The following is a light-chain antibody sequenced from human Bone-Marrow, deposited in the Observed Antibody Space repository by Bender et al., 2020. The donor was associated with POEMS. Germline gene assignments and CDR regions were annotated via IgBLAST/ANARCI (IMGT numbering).Light chain of an antibody. J-gene: IGLJ1*01. Sequence: QSALTQPPSVSGSPGQSVTISCTGTSSDVGNYNRVSWYQQPPGTAPKLIIFEVSNRPSGVPDRFSGSKSGNTASLTVYGLQAEDEADYYCSSYAGSNHYLFGTGTKVTVL. CDR1: SSDVGNYNR. CDR3: SSYAGSNHYL. V-gene: IGLV2-18*02. CDR2: EVS.